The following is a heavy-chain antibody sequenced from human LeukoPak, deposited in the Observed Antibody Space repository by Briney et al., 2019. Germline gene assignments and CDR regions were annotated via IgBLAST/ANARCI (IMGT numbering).Heavy chain of an antibody. J-gene: IGHJ4*02. CDR1: GFTFSNAW. V-gene: IGHV3-15*01. CDR2: IKSRADGGTP. Sequence: GGSLRLSCPASGFTFSNAWMSWVRQAPGKGLEWVGRIKSRADGGTPDYAAPVKGRFIISRDDSKNTLYLQMNSLRAEDTALYYCAKDLGPYNSGFGDFDYWGQGTLVTVSS. D-gene: IGHD3-16*01. CDR3: AKDLGPYNSGFGDFDY.